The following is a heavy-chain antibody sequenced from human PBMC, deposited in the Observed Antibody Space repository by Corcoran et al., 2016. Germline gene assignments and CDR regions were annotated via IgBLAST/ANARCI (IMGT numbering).Heavy chain of an antibody. V-gene: IGHV1-69*06. CDR2: IIPIFGTA. CDR1: GGTFSSYA. Sequence: QVQLVQSGAEVKKPGSSVKVSCKASGGTFSSYAISWVRQAPGQGLEWMGGIIPIFGTANYAQKFQGRVTITADKSTSTAYMELSSLRSEDTAGYDGARGTMRQGEIYYYDGMDVWGQGTTVTVSS. D-gene: IGHD3-22*01. J-gene: IGHJ6*02. CDR3: ARGTMRQGEIYYYDGMDV.